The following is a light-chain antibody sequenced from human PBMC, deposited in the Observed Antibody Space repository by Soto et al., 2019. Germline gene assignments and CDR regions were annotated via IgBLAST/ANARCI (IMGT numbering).Light chain of an antibody. CDR2: LNSDGSH. CDR3: QTWGTGIQV. Sequence: QSVLTQSPSASASLGASVKLTCTLSSGHSSYAIAWHQQQPEKGPRYLMKLNSDGSHTKGDGIPDRFSASSSGAERHLIASSLQSEDEADYHCQTWGTGIQVFGGGTKLTVL. J-gene: IGLJ3*02. CDR1: SGHSSYA. V-gene: IGLV4-69*01.